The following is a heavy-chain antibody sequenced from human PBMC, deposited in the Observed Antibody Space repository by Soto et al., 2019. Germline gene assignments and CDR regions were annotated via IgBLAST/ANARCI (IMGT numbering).Heavy chain of an antibody. CDR2: IVPIIGAA. Sequence: QVQLVQSGAEVKKPGSSVKVSCKASGGTFSSYAISWVRQAPGQGLEWMGGIVPIIGAAQYAEKFRARGNIIADEFTSTAYMELSSLRTDDTAVYYCARGKPREMRLGRNIVVPNSDAFDIWELGTMVTVSS. CDR1: GGTFSSYA. D-gene: IGHD3-16*02. V-gene: IGHV1-69*01. CDR3: ARGKPREMRLGRNIVVPNSDAFDI. J-gene: IGHJ3*02.